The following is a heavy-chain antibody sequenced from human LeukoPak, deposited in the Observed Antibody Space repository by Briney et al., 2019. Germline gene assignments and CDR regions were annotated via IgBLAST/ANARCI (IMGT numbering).Heavy chain of an antibody. D-gene: IGHD3-22*01. CDR1: GGSIRGYH. J-gene: IGHJ4*02. CDR3: ARVRNQYDSSGYYALDY. CDR2: IYYSGNT. Sequence: PSETLSLTCTVSGGSIRGYHWSWIRQPPGKGLEWIGYIYYSGNTNYKASLKSRVTISVVTSKNQFSLKLSSVTAADTAVYYCARVRNQYDSSGYYALDYWGQGTLVTVSS. V-gene: IGHV4-59*01.